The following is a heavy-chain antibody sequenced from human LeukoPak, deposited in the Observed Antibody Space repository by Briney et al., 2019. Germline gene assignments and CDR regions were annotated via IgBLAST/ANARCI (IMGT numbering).Heavy chain of an antibody. D-gene: IGHD6-19*01. J-gene: IGHJ4*02. Sequence: GGSLRLSCGVSGFAFSNYWMHWVRHAPGKGLVWVSRIESDGRTTDYADSVKGRFTISRDNAESTLSLQMNGLRAEDTAVYYCVRSARHSSSGWWAFDNWGQGTLVTVSS. CDR2: IESDGRTT. CDR3: VRSARHSSSGWWAFDN. V-gene: IGHV3-74*01. CDR1: GFAFSNYW.